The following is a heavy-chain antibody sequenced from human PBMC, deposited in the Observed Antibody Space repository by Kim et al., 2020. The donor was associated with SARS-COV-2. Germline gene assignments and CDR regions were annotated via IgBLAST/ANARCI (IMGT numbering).Heavy chain of an antibody. V-gene: IGHV3-74*01. CDR2: INSDGSTT. J-gene: IGHJ4*02. D-gene: IGHD2-2*01. CDR1: GFTFSSYS. CDR3: AREGTSSNCCHY. Sequence: GRSLRLSCAASGFTFSSYSMHWVRQAPGKGLVWVSRINSDGSTTNYADSVKGRISISRDNGKNTLYRQMNSLRADDTAVYHCAREGTSSNCCHYWGQRTLVTGSA.